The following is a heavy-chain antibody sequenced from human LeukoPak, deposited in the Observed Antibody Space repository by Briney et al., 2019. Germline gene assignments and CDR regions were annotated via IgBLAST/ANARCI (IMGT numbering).Heavy chain of an antibody. CDR3: AKLIVVVPAALRGAFDI. Sequence: ASVKVSCKVSGYTLTELSMHWVRQAPGKGLEWMGGFDPEDGETIYAQKFQGRVTMTEDTSTDTAYMELSSLRSEDTAVYFCAKLIVVVPAALRGAFDIWGQGTMVTVSS. CDR2: FDPEDGET. D-gene: IGHD2-2*01. V-gene: IGHV1-24*01. J-gene: IGHJ3*02. CDR1: GYTLTELS.